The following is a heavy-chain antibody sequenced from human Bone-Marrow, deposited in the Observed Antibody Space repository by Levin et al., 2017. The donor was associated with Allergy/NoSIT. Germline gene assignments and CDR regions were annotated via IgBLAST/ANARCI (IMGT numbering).Heavy chain of an antibody. J-gene: IGHJ4*02. Sequence: GESLKISCTASGFTFSDSVIHWVRQAPGKGLEWVGHIRRKANSYATAYAASVKGRLTISRDDSQNTAYLQVNSLKTEDTAVYYCARQGSYCTTSYLICGGDFWGQGTLVTVSS. CDR2: IRRKANSYAT. CDR1: GFTFSDSV. V-gene: IGHV3-73*01. CDR3: ARQGSYCTTSYLICGGDF. D-gene: IGHD2-8*01.